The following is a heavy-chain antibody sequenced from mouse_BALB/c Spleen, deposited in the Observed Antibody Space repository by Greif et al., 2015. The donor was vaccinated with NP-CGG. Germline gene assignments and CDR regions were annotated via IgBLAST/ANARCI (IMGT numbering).Heavy chain of an antibody. CDR1: GFTFSSYA. V-gene: IGHV5-9-4*01. J-gene: IGHJ3*01. D-gene: IGHD2-1*01. Sequence: EVMLVESGGGLVKPGGSLKLSCAASGFTFSSYAMSWVRQSPEKRLEWVAEISSGGSYTYYPDAVTGRFTISRDNAKDTLYLEMSSLRSEDTAMYYWARGGGNYGSFAYWGQGTLVTVSA. CDR3: ARGGGNYGSFAY. CDR2: ISSGGSYT.